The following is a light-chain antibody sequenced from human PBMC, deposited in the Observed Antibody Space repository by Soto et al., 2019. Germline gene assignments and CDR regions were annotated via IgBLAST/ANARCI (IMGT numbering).Light chain of an antibody. Sequence: EIVLTQSPGTLSLSPGERATLSCRASQSVSNNYLAWYQQKPGQGPRLLIYGASSRATGIPARFSGSGSGTDFSLTISSLQPDDFATYYCQQYMSYSFGQGTKVDIK. CDR3: QQYMSYS. V-gene: IGKV3-20*01. CDR2: GAS. J-gene: IGKJ1*01. CDR1: QSVSNNY.